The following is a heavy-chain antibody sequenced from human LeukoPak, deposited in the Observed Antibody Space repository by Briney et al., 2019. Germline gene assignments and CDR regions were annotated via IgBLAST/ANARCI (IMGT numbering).Heavy chain of an antibody. Sequence: AGGSLRLSCAASGFTFSTYAMNWVRQAPGKRLEWVSSITGSGRDTYYADSVKGRFTISRDNSKNTLYLQMNSLRAEDTAVYYCAKDRSYYDSSGYIYYFDYWGQGTLVTVSS. J-gene: IGHJ4*02. D-gene: IGHD3-22*01. CDR2: ITGSGRDT. CDR1: GFTFSTYA. CDR3: AKDRSYYDSSGYIYYFDY. V-gene: IGHV3-23*01.